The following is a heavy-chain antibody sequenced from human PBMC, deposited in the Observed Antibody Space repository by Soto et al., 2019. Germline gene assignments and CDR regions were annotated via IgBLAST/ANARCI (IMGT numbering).Heavy chain of an antibody. V-gene: IGHV3-23*01. J-gene: IGHJ3*02. D-gene: IGHD2-2*01. CDR1: GFTFSSYA. CDR3: AKSVVVVPAAPSAFDI. CDR2: ISGSGGST. Sequence: EVQLLESGGGLVQPGGSLRLSCAASGFTFSSYAMSWVRQAPGKGLEWVSAISGSGGSTYYADSVKGRFTISRDNSKITLYVQMNSLRAEDTAGYYCAKSVVVVPAAPSAFDIWGQGTMVTVSS.